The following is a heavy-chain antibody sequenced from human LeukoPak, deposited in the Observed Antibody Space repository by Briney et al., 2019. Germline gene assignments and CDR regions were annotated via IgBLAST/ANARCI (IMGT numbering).Heavy chain of an antibody. V-gene: IGHV1-69*13. D-gene: IGHD3-22*01. CDR1: GYTFTGYY. CDR3: ARGRTYYYDSSGYYYVPDYFDY. J-gene: IGHJ4*02. CDR2: IIPIFGTA. Sequence: ASVKVSCKASGYTFTGYYMHWVRQAPGQGLEWMGGIIPIFGTANYAQKFQGRVTITADESTSTAYMELSSLRSEDTAVYYCARGRTYYYDSSGYYYVPDYFDYWGQGTLVTVSS.